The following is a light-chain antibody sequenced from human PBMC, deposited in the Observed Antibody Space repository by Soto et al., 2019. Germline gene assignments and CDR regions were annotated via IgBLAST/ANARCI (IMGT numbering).Light chain of an antibody. J-gene: IGLJ2*01. V-gene: IGLV1-40*01. CDR3: QSYETRLSGSGVV. Sequence: QSVLTQPPSVSGAPGQRVTISCTGSSSNIGAGYDVHWYQQLPGTAPKLLIYGNSNRPSGVPDRFSGSKSGTSASLAITGLQAEDEADYDCQSYETRLSGSGVVFGGGTKLTVL. CDR2: GNS. CDR1: SSNIGAGYD.